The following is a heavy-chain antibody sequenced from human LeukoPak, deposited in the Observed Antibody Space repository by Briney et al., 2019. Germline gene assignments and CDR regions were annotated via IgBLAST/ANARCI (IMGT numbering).Heavy chain of an antibody. V-gene: IGHV3-7*01. CDR2: IKKDGSEK. Sequence: GGSLRFSCAAPGLTFSSYWTSWVGQAPGKGREWVANIKKDGSEKYYVDSVKGRFTISRDNSKNTLYLQMNSLRAEDTAVYYCAKDSSVYHYDSRSLDYWGLGTLVTVSS. J-gene: IGHJ4*02. D-gene: IGHD3-22*01. CDR3: AKDSSVYHYDSRSLDY. CDR1: GLTFSSYW.